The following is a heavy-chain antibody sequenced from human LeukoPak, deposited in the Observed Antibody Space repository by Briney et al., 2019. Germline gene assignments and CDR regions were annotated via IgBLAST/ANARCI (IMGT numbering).Heavy chain of an antibody. Sequence: PSETLSLTCTVSGGSISSSSYYWGWIRQPPGKGLEWIGSIYYSGSTYYNPSLKSRVTISVDTSKNQFSLRLSSVTAADTAVYYCARGEGGVVVPAASWFDPWGQRTLVTVSS. CDR2: IYYSGST. V-gene: IGHV4-39*07. J-gene: IGHJ5*02. CDR3: ARGEGGVVVPAASWFDP. D-gene: IGHD2-2*01. CDR1: GGSISSSSYY.